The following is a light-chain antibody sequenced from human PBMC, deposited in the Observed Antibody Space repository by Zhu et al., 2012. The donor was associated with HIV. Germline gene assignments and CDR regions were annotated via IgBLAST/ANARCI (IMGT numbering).Light chain of an antibody. V-gene: IGKV3-11*01. CDR1: QSVSTY. CDR2: DAS. CDR3: QHYVPSPMYT. Sequence: EIVLTQSPATLSLSPGERATLSCRASQSVSTYLAWYQQKPGQAPRLLIYDASNRATGIPAGSVAVGLGQTSLSPSADLEPEDFAVYYCQHYVPSPMYTFGQGTKLEIK. J-gene: IGKJ2*01.